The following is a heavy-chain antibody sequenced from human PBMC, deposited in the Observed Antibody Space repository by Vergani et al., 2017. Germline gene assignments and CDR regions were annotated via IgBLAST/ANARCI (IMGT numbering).Heavy chain of an antibody. CDR1: GFTWSNND. J-gene: IGHJ4*02. V-gene: IGHV3-30*02. CDR2: IQFDGSNQ. CDR3: AKHFRGWGIDY. D-gene: IGHD3-16*01. Sequence: QVQLVESGGGVVQRGGSLRLSGATSGFTWSNNDMQWIRQGPGKGLEFVAFIQFDGSNQYYADSVKGRFTLSRDFSKNTLYLQMNSLRTDDTATYYCAKHFRGWGIDYWGQGTQVIVSS.